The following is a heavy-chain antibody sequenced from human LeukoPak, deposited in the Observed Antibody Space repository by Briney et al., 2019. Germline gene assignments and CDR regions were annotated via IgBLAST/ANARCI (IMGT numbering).Heavy chain of an antibody. CDR1: GYTFTSYG. V-gene: IGHV1-18*01. CDR3: ARVTRDGYTLRNWFDP. CDR2: SSAYNGNT. D-gene: IGHD5-24*01. J-gene: IGHJ5*02. Sequence: ASVKVSCKASGYTFTSYGISWGRQAPGQGLGLMGWSSAYNGNTNYAQKLQGRGTMTTDTSTSTAYMVLRSLRSADTAVYYCARVTRDGYTLRNWFDPWGQGTLVTVSS.